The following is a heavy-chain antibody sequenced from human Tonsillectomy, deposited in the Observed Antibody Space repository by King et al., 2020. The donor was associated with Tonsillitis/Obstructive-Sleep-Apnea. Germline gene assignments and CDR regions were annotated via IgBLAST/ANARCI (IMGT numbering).Heavy chain of an antibody. CDR1: GGSFSGYY. Sequence: VQLQQWGAGLLKPSGTLSLTCAVYGGSFSGYYWSWIRQPPGKGLEWIGEISHSGSTSYDPSLQSRVTISLDMSKNQFSLKLSSVTAADTGVYYCGRGAQWGYWGQGTLVTVSS. V-gene: IGHV4-34*01. CDR2: ISHSGST. CDR3: GRGAQWGY. D-gene: IGHD1-26*01. J-gene: IGHJ4*02.